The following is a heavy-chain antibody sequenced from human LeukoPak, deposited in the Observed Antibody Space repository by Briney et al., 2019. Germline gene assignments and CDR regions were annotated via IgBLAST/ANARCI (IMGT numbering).Heavy chain of an antibody. Sequence: GGSLRLSCAVSGYTLSSYAISWVRHARGKGREWVSAISGSGGSTYYSDSVKGRFTISRDNSKNTLYLQMNSLRAEDTAVYYWATYSSSWPYFDYWGQGTLVTVSS. CDR2: ISGSGGST. J-gene: IGHJ4*02. D-gene: IGHD6-13*01. CDR3: ATYSSSWPYFDY. CDR1: GYTLSSYA. V-gene: IGHV3-23*01.